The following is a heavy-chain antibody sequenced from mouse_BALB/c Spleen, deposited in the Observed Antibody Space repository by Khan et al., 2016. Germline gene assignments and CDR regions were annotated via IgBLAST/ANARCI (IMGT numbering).Heavy chain of an antibody. CDR1: GYSITSDYA. Sequence: EVQLQESGPGLVKPSQSLSLTCTVTGYSITSDYAWNWIRQFPGNKLEWMGYISYSGSTSYNPSLNSRISITRDTSKNQFFLQLNSVTTEDTATYYCARAPPRWYFDVWGAGTTVTVSS. V-gene: IGHV3-2*02. CDR2: ISYSGST. CDR3: ARAPPRWYFDV. J-gene: IGHJ1*01.